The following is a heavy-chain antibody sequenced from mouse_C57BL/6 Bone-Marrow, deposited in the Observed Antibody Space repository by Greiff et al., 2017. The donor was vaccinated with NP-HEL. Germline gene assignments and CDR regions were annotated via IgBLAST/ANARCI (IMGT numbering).Heavy chain of an antibody. J-gene: IGHJ4*01. D-gene: IGHD1-1*01. Sequence: LVGSGPGRWAPPQSLSITGPVPGFPLTSFALSGVRRPPGKGLEWLGVLWTGGGTNYNSALKSRLSISKDNSKSQVFLKMNSLQTDDTARYYCARKGGDYYGSSYYYAMDYWGQGTSVTVSS. CDR3: ARKGGDYYGSSYYYAMDY. CDR2: LWTGGGT. V-gene: IGHV2-9-1*01. CDR1: GFPLTSFA.